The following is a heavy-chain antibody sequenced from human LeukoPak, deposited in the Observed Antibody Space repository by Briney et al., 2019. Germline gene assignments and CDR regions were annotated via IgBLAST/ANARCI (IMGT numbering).Heavy chain of an antibody. D-gene: IGHD6-13*01. Sequence: GGSLRLSCAASGFTFSSYGMHWVRQAPGKGLGWVAFIRYDGSNKYYADSVKGRFTISRDNSKNTLYLQMNSLRAEDTAVYYCAKDASSSSWYIYYFDYWGQGTLVTVSS. CDR1: GFTFSSYG. CDR3: AKDASSSSWYIYYFDY. CDR2: IRYDGSNK. J-gene: IGHJ4*02. V-gene: IGHV3-30*02.